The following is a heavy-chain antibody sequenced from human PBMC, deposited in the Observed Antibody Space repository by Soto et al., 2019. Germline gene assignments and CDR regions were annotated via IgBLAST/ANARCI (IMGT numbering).Heavy chain of an antibody. CDR1: GYTFTGYY. V-gene: IGHV1-2*04. D-gene: IGHD6-6*01. Sequence: ASVKVSCKASGYTFTGYYMHWVRQAPGQGLEWMGWINPNSGGTNYAQKFQGWVTMTRDTSISTAYMELSRLRSDDTAVYYCARDGDSSSPLRYWGQGTLVTVSS. CDR3: ARDGDSSSPLRY. J-gene: IGHJ4*02. CDR2: INPNSGGT.